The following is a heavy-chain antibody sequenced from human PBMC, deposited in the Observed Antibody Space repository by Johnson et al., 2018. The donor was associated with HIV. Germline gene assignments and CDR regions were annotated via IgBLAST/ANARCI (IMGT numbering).Heavy chain of an antibody. J-gene: IGHJ3*02. CDR3: ARVSQQQGGVYDAFDI. CDR2: VSYDGSNK. CDR1: EFTFSAFG. V-gene: IGHV3-30*05. Sequence: QVQLVESGGGVVQPGRSLRLSCAASEFTFSAFGMHWVRQAPGKGLEWVAVVSYDGSNKYYPDSVKGRFTISRENAKHTLYLQMNSLRAEDTAVYYCARVSQQQGGVYDAFDIWGQGTMVTVSS. D-gene: IGHD6-13*01.